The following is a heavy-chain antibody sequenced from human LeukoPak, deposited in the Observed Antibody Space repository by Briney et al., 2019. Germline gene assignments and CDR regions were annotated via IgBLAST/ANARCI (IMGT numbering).Heavy chain of an antibody. CDR1: GGSISSHY. J-gene: IGHJ5*02. CDR2: IYYSGST. D-gene: IGHD1-1*01. V-gene: IGHV4-59*11. CDR3: ARWGRVQQSNWFDP. Sequence: SETLSLTCTVSGGSISSHYWSWIRQPPGKGLEWIGYIYYSGSTNYNPSLKSRVTISVDTSKNQFSLKLSSVTAADTAVYYCARWGRVQQSNWFDPWGQGTLVTVSS.